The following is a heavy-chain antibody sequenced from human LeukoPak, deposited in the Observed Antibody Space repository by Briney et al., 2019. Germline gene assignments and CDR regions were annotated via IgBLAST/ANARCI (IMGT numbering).Heavy chain of an antibody. Sequence: GASVKVSCKASGYTFTGYYMHWVRQAPGQGLEWMGWINPNSGGTNYAQKFQGRVTMTRDTSISTAYMELSRLRSDDTAVYYCARDAPVYYEISHGGSNFDYWGQGTLVTVSS. CDR3: ARDAPVYYEISHGGSNFDY. D-gene: IGHD3-22*01. CDR2: INPNSGGT. V-gene: IGHV1-2*02. CDR1: GYTFTGYY. J-gene: IGHJ4*02.